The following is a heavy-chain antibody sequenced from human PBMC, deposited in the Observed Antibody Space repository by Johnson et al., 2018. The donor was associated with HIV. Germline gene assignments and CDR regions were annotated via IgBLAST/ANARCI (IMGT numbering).Heavy chain of an antibody. J-gene: IGHJ3*02. D-gene: IGHD4-17*01. V-gene: IGHV3-66*01. CDR1: GFIVSSNY. Sequence: VQLVESGGGVVQPGRSLRLSCGASGFIVSSNYMSWVRQAPGKGLEWVSVIYSGGSTNYADSVKDRFTISRDDSKNTLYLQMNSLKTEDTAVYYCTTDRGNGDYDAFDIWGQGTMVTVSS. CDR2: IYSGGST. CDR3: TTDRGNGDYDAFDI.